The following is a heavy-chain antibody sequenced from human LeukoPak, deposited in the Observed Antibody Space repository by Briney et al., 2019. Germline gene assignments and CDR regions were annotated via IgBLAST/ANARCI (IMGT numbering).Heavy chain of an antibody. V-gene: IGHV1-2*02. CDR2: INPNSGGT. CDR1: GYTFTGYY. J-gene: IGHJ4*02. Sequence: ASVKVSCKASGYTFTGYYMHWVRRAPGQGLEWMGWINPNSGGTNYAQKFQGRVTMTRDTSISTAYMELSRLRSDDTAVYYCASELGIAVAGTLDYWGQGTLVTVSS. CDR3: ASELGIAVAGTLDY. D-gene: IGHD6-19*01.